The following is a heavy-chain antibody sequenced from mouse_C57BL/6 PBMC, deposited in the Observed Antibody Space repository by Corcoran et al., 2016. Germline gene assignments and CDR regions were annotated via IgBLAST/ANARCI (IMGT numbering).Heavy chain of an antibody. CDR3: ARWYYGSPYAMDY. V-gene: IGHV1-80*01. CDR2: IYPGDGDT. CDR1: GYAFSSYW. J-gene: IGHJ4*01. D-gene: IGHD1-1*02. Sequence: QVQLQQSGAELVKPGASVKISCKASGYAFSSYWMNWVKQRPGKGLEWIGQIYPGDGDTNYNGKFKGKATLTADKSSSTAYMQLSSLTSEDSAVYFCARWYYGSPYAMDYWGQGTSVTVSS.